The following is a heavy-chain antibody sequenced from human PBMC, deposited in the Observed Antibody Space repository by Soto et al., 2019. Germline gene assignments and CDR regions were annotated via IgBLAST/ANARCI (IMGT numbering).Heavy chain of an antibody. CDR3: ARGLFKRSARHFYYYGMDV. Sequence: ETLSLTCAVSGPSFSGYCWTWVRQPPGKGPEWMGEINPGGSTNYSPSLKSRVTISIDTSKNQVSLTLKSVTAADTAVYYCARGLFKRSARHFYYYGMDVWGQGTSVTVSS. D-gene: IGHD6-6*01. CDR2: INPGGST. J-gene: IGHJ6*01. V-gene: IGHV4-34*01. CDR1: GPSFSGYC.